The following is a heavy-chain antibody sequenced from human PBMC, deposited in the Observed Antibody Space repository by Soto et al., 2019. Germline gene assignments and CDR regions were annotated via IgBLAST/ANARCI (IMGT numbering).Heavy chain of an antibody. CDR1: GSNVSSNG. V-gene: IGHV1-69*13. D-gene: IGHD5-18*01. CDR3: AGASDSTWYNWLDP. J-gene: IGHJ5*02. CDR2: IIPTFGTT. Sequence: SVKVSCKAPGSNVSSNGIRWVRQAPGQGLEFMGGIIPTFGTTNYAHKFRGRVTITADESTGTAYMELSSLRSDDTAVYYCAGASDSTWYNWLDPWGQGTLVTVSS.